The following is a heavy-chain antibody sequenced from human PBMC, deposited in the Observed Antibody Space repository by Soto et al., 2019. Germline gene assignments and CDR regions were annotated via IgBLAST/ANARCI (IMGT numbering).Heavy chain of an antibody. D-gene: IGHD3-22*01. J-gene: IGHJ4*02. CDR1: GFTFSSYG. CDR2: IWYDGSNK. V-gene: IGHV3-33*01. Sequence: GGSLRLSCAASGFTFSSYGMHWVRQAPGKGLEWVAVIWYDGSNKYYADSVKGRFTISRDNSKNTLYLQMNSLRAEDTAVYYCARVWNYYDSSGYYYIWGQGTLVTVSS. CDR3: ARVWNYYDSSGYYYI.